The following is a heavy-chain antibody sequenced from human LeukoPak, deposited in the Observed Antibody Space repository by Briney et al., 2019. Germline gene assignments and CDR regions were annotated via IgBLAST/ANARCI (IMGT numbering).Heavy chain of an antibody. D-gene: IGHD6-6*01. CDR2: IYYSGST. V-gene: IGHV4-59*01. Sequence: SETLSLTCTVSGGSISSYYWSWIRQPPGKGLEWIGYIYYSGSTNYNPSLKSRVTISVDTSKNQFSLKLSSVTAADTAVYYCARELYGSSSNWFDPWGQGTLVTVSS. CDR1: GGSISSYY. CDR3: ARELYGSSSNWFDP. J-gene: IGHJ5*02.